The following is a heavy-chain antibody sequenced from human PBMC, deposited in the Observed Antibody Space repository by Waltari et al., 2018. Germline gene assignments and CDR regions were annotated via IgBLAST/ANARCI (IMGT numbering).Heavy chain of an antibody. Sequence: QLQLQESGPGLVKPSETLSLTCTVSGGSISSSSYYWGWIRQPPGKGLEWIGSIYYSGSTYYNPSLKSRVTISVDTSKNQFSLKLSSVTAADTAVYYCARHPRFEYSSSPGGFDYWGQGTLVTVSS. CDR2: IYYSGST. J-gene: IGHJ4*02. D-gene: IGHD6-6*01. CDR1: GGSISSSSYY. CDR3: ARHPRFEYSSSPGGFDY. V-gene: IGHV4-39*01.